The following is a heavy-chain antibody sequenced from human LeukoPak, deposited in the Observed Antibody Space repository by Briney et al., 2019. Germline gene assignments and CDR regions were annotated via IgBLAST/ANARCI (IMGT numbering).Heavy chain of an antibody. Sequence: ASVKVSCKASGYTFTSYYMHWVRQAPGQGLEWMGIINPSGGSTSYAQKFQGRVTMTRDTSTSTVYMELSSLRSEDTAVYYCARDTYSSGWYSYPALNFDYWGQGTLVTVSS. CDR1: GYTFTSYY. D-gene: IGHD6-19*01. J-gene: IGHJ4*02. CDR3: ARDTYSSGWYSYPALNFDY. V-gene: IGHV1-46*01. CDR2: INPSGGST.